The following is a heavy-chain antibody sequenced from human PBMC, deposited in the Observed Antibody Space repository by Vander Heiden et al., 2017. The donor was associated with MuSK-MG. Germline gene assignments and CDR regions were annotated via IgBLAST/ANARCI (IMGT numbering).Heavy chain of an antibody. Sequence: EVQLLESGGGLVQPGGSLRLSCAASGFTFSSFTMSWVRQAPGTGLELVSVISEGGRNTDNADSVKGRFTISRENSKNTLYMKMNSLRAEDTAIDYCARNRWLDYWGHVTLVTVSS. D-gene: IGHD3-16*02. V-gene: IGHV3-23*01. J-gene: IGHJ4*01. CDR2: ISEGGRNT. CDR3: ARNRWLDY. CDR1: GFTFSSFT.